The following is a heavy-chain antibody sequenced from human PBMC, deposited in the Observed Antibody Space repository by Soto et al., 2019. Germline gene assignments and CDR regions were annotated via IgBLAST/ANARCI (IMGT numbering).Heavy chain of an antibody. V-gene: IGHV3-23*01. CDR3: AKDRVRGRMITFGGVIVKGYFDY. Sequence: PGGSLRLSCAASGFTFSSYAMSWVRQAPGKGLEWVSAISGSGGSTYYADSVKGRFTISRDNSKNTLYLQMNSLRAEDTAVYYCAKDRVRGRMITFGGVIVKGYFDYWGQGTLVTVSS. D-gene: IGHD3-16*02. CDR1: GFTFSSYA. J-gene: IGHJ4*02. CDR2: ISGSGGST.